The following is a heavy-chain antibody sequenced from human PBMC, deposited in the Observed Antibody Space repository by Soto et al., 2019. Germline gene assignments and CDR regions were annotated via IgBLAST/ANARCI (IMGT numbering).Heavy chain of an antibody. CDR2: LTASGLNT. Sequence: EVQLLESGGGLVQPGGSLRLSCSASGFNFGSYGMSWVRQAPGKGLEWVSGLTASGLNTYYTDSVKGRFTISRDNSRNTVYMQMSGVRVDDTAVFHCAKGLGNAKEVWGQVTTVTVSS. CDR1: GFNFGSYG. D-gene: IGHD2-8*01. V-gene: IGHV3-23*01. J-gene: IGHJ6*02. CDR3: AKGLGNAKEV.